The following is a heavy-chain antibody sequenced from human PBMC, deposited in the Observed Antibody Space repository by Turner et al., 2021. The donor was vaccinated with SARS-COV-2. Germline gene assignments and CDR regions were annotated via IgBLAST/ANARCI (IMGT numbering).Heavy chain of an antibody. Sequence: QVQLVESGGGVVQPGRSLRLSCAASGFHFSSCGMHWVRQAPGKGLEWVAVIWYDGSNKYYADSVKGRFTISRDNSKNTLYLQMNSLRAEDTAVYNCAMGGYCSSTSCYTDYYYYGMDVWGQGTTVTVSS. CDR3: AMGGYCSSTSCYTDYYYYGMDV. CDR1: GFHFSSCG. CDR2: IWYDGSNK. D-gene: IGHD2-2*02. V-gene: IGHV3-33*01. J-gene: IGHJ6*02.